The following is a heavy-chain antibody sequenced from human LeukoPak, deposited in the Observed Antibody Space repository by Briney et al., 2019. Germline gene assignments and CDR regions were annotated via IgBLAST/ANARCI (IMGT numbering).Heavy chain of an antibody. D-gene: IGHD6-19*01. CDR2: IDPTSGKT. CDR1: GYTFTTYY. J-gene: IGHJ3*02. Sequence: ASVKTSCKASGYTFTTYYIHWVRQAPGQGLEWMGVIDPTSGKTNYAQKFQGRVTMNRDMSTSTIYLELTSLRSDDTAFYYCARDLRTVTVAGLGVFDIWGQGTIVSVSS. CDR3: ARDLRTVTVAGLGVFDI. V-gene: IGHV1-46*01.